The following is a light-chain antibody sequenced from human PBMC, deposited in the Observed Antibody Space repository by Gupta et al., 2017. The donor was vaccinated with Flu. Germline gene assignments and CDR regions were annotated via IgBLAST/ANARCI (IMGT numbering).Light chain of an antibody. V-gene: IGLV3-25*03. CDR3: QSADSSGWV. CDR2: KDS. Sequence: TCSGDALPKQHAYWYQQKPGQPPVLVIYKDSERPSGIPERFSGSSSGTTVTLTISGVQAEDEADYYCQSADSSGWVFGGGTKLTVL. J-gene: IGLJ3*02. CDR1: ALPKQH.